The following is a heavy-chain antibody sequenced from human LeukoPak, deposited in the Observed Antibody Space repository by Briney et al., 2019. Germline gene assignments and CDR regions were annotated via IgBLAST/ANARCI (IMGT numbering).Heavy chain of an antibody. V-gene: IGHV3-33*01. CDR2: IWYDGSNK. CDR3: ARDRAGGSGSYSDY. D-gene: IGHD1-26*01. Sequence: PGGSLRLSCAASGFTFSSYGMHWVRQAPGKGLEWVAVIWYDGSNKYYADSVKGRFTISRDNSKNTLYLQMNSLRAEDTAVYYCARDRAGGSGSYSDYWGQGTLVTVSS. J-gene: IGHJ4*02. CDR1: GFTFSSYG.